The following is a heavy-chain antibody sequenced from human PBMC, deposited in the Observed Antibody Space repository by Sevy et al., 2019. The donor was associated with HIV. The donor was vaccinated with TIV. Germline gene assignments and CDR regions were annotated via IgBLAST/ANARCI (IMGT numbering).Heavy chain of an antibody. V-gene: IGHV4-38-2*02. D-gene: IGHD5-12*01. J-gene: IGHJ4*02. CDR3: ARDYDLGSYLDY. CDR1: GYSISSGYY. Sequence: KQSQTLSLTCTVSGYSISSGYYWGWIRQPPGKGLEWIGSIYHSGSTYYNPSLKSRVTISVDTSQNQFSLKLSSVTAADTSMYYCARDYDLGSYLDYWGQGTLVTVSS. CDR2: IYHSGST.